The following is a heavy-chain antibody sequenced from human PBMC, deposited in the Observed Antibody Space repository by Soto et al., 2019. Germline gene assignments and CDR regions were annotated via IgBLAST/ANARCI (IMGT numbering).Heavy chain of an antibody. J-gene: IGHJ6*02. D-gene: IGHD6-19*01. CDR3: ARVKTPWAVAVAGHYGMDV. Sequence: GGSLRLSCAASGFTFSSYAMHWVRQAPGKGLEWVAVISYDGSNKYYADSVKGRFTISRDNSKNTLYLQMNSLRAEDTAVYYCARVKTPWAVAVAGHYGMDVWGQGTTVTVSS. V-gene: IGHV3-30-3*01. CDR1: GFTFSSYA. CDR2: ISYDGSNK.